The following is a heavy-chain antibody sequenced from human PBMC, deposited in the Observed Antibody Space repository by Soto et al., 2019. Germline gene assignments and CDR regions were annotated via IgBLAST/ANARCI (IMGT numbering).Heavy chain of an antibody. CDR1: GFTFSSFG. CDR2: IWYDGSKK. Sequence: QVQVVESGGGVVQPGRSLRLSCAASGFTFSSFGMHWVRQAPGKGLEWVSLIWYDGSKKSYGDSVKGRFTISRDNSRNTVYLQMISLRADETAVYYCARDASYYSLWSGYYPSRNGMDVWGQGTTVTVSS. CDR3: ARDASYYSLWSGYYPSRNGMDV. J-gene: IGHJ6*02. D-gene: IGHD3-3*01. V-gene: IGHV3-33*01.